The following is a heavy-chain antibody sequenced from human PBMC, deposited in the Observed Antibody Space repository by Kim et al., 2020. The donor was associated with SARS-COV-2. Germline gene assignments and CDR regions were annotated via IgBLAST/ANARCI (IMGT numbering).Heavy chain of an antibody. CDR2: ISAYNGNT. V-gene: IGHV1-18*01. CDR3: ARTAPEAAGWGGPTSPNLDP. J-gene: IGHJ5*02. Sequence: ASVKVSCKASGYTFTSYGISWVRQAPGQGLEWMGWISAYNGNTNYAQKLQGRVTMTTDTSTSTAYMELRSLRSDDTAVYYCARTAPEAAGWGGPTSPNLDPWGQGTLVTVSS. D-gene: IGHD6-13*01. CDR1: GYTFTSYG.